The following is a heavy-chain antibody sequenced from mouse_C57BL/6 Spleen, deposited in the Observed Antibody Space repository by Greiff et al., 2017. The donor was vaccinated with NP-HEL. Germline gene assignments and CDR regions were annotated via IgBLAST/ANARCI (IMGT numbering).Heavy chain of an antibody. J-gene: IGHJ3*01. V-gene: IGHV1-61*01. CDR1: GYTFTSYW. D-gene: IGHD3-3*01. CDR3: ARGGWDWFAY. CDR2: IYPSDSET. Sequence: QVQLQQPGAELVRPGSSVKLSCKASGYTFTSYWMDWVKQRPGQGLEWIGNIYPSDSETHYNQKFKDKATLTVDKSSSTAYMQLSSLTSEDSAVYYCARGGWDWFAYWGQGTLVTVSA.